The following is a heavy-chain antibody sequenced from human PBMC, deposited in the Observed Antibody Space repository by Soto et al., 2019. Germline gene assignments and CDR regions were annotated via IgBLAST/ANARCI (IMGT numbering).Heavy chain of an antibody. CDR1: GYTFTSYG. Sequence: ASVKVSCKASGYTFTSYGISWVRQAPGQGLEWMGWINANNGNTNYAQKLQDRVTMTTDTSTSTIYIELSSLRSDDTAVFYCARIYGTYYDILTGLWGGHFDYWGQGTQVTVSS. D-gene: IGHD3-9*01. CDR2: INANNGNT. CDR3: ARIYGTYYDILTGLWGGHFDY. V-gene: IGHV1-18*01. J-gene: IGHJ4*02.